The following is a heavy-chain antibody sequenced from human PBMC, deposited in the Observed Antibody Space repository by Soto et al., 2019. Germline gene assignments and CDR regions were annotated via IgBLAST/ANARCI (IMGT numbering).Heavy chain of an antibody. V-gene: IGHV1-3*01. CDR1: GYTFTSYA. D-gene: IGHD1-26*01. CDR3: ATSRPKWELRNWFDP. CDR2: INAGNGNT. J-gene: IGHJ5*02. Sequence: ASVKVSCKASGYTFTSYAMHWVRQAPGQRLEWMGWINAGNGNTKYSQKFQGRVTMTEDTSTDTAYMELSSLRSEDTAVYYCATSRPKWELRNWFDPWGQGTLVIVSS.